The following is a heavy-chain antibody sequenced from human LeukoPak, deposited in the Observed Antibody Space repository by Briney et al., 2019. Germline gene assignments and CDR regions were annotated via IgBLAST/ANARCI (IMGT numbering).Heavy chain of an antibody. CDR2: IYYSGST. D-gene: IGHD5-24*01. CDR3: AGLAGEMGFDY. CDR1: GGSISSYY. V-gene: IGHV4-59*01. Sequence: SETLSLTCTVSGGSISSYYWSWIRQPPGKGLEWIGYIYYSGSTNYNPSLKRRVTISVDTSKNQFSLKLSSVTAADTAVYYCAGLAGEMGFDYWGQGTLVTVSS. J-gene: IGHJ4*02.